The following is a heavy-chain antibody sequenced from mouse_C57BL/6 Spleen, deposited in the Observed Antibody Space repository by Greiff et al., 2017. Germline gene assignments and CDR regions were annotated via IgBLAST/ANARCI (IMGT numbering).Heavy chain of an antibody. V-gene: IGHV1-69*01. Sequence: QVQLQQSGAELVMPGASVKLSCKASGYTFTSYWMHWVKQRPGQGLEWIGEIDPSDSYTNYNQKFKGKSTLTVDKSSSTAYMQLSSLTSEDSAVYYCAIITTVVADYWGQGTTLTVSS. D-gene: IGHD1-1*01. CDR1: GYTFTSYW. CDR2: IDPSDSYT. CDR3: AIITTVVADY. J-gene: IGHJ2*01.